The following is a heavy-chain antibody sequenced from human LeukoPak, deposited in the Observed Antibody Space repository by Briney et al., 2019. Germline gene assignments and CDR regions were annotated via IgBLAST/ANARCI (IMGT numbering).Heavy chain of an antibody. CDR2: INPTSGDT. J-gene: IGHJ3*02. V-gene: IGHV1-46*01. D-gene: IGHD6-25*01. Sequence: ASVKVSCKASGYTFTSYYVHWVRQAPGQGRQCMGIINPTSGDTNYTQNFQGSVTMTRDMSTSTVYMELSSLRSEDTAAYYCARYGFSSVWQGGWHAFDIWGQGTMVTVSS. CDR3: ARYGFSSVWQGGWHAFDI. CDR1: GYTFTSYY.